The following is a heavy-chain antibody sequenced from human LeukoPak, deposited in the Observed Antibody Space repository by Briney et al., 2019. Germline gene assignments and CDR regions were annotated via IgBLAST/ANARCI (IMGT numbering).Heavy chain of an antibody. V-gene: IGHV4-4*07. CDR2: IYTSGST. Sequence: SETLSLTCAVYGGSFSGYYWSWIRQPAGKGLEWIGRIYTSGSTNYNPSLKSRATISVDTSKNQFSLKLSSVTAADTAVYYCARDRPYARYNWFDPWGQGTLVTVSS. CDR1: GGSFSGYY. CDR3: ARDRPYARYNWFDP. D-gene: IGHD4-17*01. J-gene: IGHJ5*02.